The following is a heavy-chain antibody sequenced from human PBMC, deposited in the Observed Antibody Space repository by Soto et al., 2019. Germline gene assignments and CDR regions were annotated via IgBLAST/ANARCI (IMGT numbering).Heavy chain of an antibody. D-gene: IGHD3-3*02. CDR2: IYYSGNS. CDR1: GGSISSGGYY. Sequence: QLQLQESGPGLVKPSQTLSLTCTVSGGSISSGGYYWSWIRQHPVKGLEWIGNIYYSGNSHYSPSLRSRLTISIATSKIQFSLRLSSVTAADTAVYYCARERQPYISSQGVWFGPWGQGTLVTVSS. CDR3: ARERQPYISSQGVWFGP. J-gene: IGHJ5*02. V-gene: IGHV4-31*03.